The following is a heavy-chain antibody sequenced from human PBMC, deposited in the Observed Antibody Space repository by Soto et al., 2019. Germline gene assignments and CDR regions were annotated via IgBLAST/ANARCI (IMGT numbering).Heavy chain of an antibody. CDR3: ARTDTAMDYYYYYGMDV. J-gene: IGHJ6*02. CDR2: IYYSGST. D-gene: IGHD5-18*01. CDR1: GGSISSTSYY. Sequence: SETLSLTCTISGGSISSTSYYWGWIRQPPGKGLEWIGSIYYSGSTYYNPSLKSRVTISVDTSKNQFSLKLSSVTAADTAVYYCARTDTAMDYYYYYGMDVWGQGTTVT. V-gene: IGHV4-39*01.